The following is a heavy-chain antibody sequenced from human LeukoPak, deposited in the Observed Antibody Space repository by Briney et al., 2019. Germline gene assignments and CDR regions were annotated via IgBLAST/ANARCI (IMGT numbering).Heavy chain of an antibody. CDR2: IYTSGST. CDR1: GGSFSGYY. D-gene: IGHD3-10*01. J-gene: IGHJ6*03. Sequence: SETLSLTCAVYGGSFSGYYWSWIRQPAGKGLEWIGRIYTSGSTNYNPSLKSRVTIPVDTSKNQFSLKLSSVTAADTAVYYCARDTGVIIRQYYMDVWGKGTTVTVSS. CDR3: ARDTGVIIRQYYMDV. V-gene: IGHV4-4*07.